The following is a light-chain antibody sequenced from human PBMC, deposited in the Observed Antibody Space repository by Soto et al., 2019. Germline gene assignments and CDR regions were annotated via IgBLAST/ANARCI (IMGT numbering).Light chain of an antibody. CDR1: SSDVGGYNY. CDR3: SSYILSSTYVV. Sequence: QSALTQPASVSGSPGQSITISCTGTSSDVGGYNYVSWYQQHPGKAPKLMIYDLSNRPSWVSNRFSGSKSGNKSSLPISGVQDEDEAAYYCSSYILSSTYVVFGGGTKVTVL. J-gene: IGLJ2*01. V-gene: IGLV2-14*01. CDR2: DLS.